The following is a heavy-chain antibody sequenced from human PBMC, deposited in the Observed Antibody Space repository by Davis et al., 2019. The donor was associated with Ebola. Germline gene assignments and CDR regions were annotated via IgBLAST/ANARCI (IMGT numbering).Heavy chain of an antibody. V-gene: IGHV4-59*01. CDR2: IYYSGST. Sequence: PSETLSLTCTVSGGSISSYYWSWIRQPPGKGLEWIGYIYYSGSTNYNPSLKSRVTISVDTSKNQFSLKLSSVTAADTAVYYCARRRLGSETGLDYWGQGTLVTVSS. J-gene: IGHJ4*02. CDR3: ARRRLGSETGLDY. CDR1: GGSISSYY. D-gene: IGHD2-15*01.